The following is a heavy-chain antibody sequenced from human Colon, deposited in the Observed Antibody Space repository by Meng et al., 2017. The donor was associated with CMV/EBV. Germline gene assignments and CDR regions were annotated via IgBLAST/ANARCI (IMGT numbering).Heavy chain of an antibody. J-gene: IGHJ5*02. D-gene: IGHD3-16*01. CDR3: ARDNYYDDSQIFYKTGRFDP. CDR1: RYTFTMHG. V-gene: IGHV1-18*01. CDR2: INTYNGNT. Sequence: QVQLVQCGAEVKNPEASVKVSCKAARYTFTMHGISWVRQAPGQGLEWMGWINTYNGNTDYSQKFQGRVTMTTDTSTNTAYMELRSLKSDDTAVYYCARDNYYDDSQIFYKTGRFDPWGQGTLVTVSS.